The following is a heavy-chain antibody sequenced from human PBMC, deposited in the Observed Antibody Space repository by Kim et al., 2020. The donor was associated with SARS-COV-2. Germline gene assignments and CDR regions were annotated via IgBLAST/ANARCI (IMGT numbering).Heavy chain of an antibody. CDR1: GFTFSSYG. CDR3: AKGSGSYYSYFDY. J-gene: IGHJ4*02. Sequence: GGSLRLSCVASGFTFSSYGMHWVRQAPGKGLEWVAVISYDGSNKYYADSVKGRFTISRDNSKNTLYLQMNSLRAEDTAVYYCAKGSGSYYSYFDYWGQGTLVTVSS. V-gene: IGHV3-30*18. CDR2: ISYDGSNK. D-gene: IGHD3-10*01.